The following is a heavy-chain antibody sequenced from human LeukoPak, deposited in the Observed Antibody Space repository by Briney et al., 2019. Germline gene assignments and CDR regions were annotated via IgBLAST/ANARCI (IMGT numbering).Heavy chain of an antibody. V-gene: IGHV1-69*05. J-gene: IGHJ4*02. CDR2: IIPIFGTA. CDR3: ARGQLWLRYFDY. Sequence: ASVKVSCKASGGTFSSYAISWVRQAPGQGLEWMGGIIPIFGTANYAQKFQGRVTITTDESTSTAYMELSSLRPEDTAVYYCARGQLWLRYFDYWGQGALVTVSS. D-gene: IGHD5-18*01. CDR1: GGTFSSYA.